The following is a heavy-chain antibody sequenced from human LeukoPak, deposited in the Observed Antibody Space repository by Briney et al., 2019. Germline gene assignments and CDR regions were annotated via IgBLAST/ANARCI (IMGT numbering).Heavy chain of an antibody. CDR3: AKDWSQMVWFGELIYGDAFDI. V-gene: IGHV3-7*03. D-gene: IGHD3-10*01. Sequence: PGGSLRLSCAASGFTFSSYWMSWVRQAPGKGLEWVANIKKDGSEKYYVDSVKGRFTISRDNSKNTLYLQMNSLRAEDTAVYYCAKDWSQMVWFGELIYGDAFDIWGQGTMVTVSS. CDR2: IKKDGSEK. CDR1: GFTFSSYW. J-gene: IGHJ3*02.